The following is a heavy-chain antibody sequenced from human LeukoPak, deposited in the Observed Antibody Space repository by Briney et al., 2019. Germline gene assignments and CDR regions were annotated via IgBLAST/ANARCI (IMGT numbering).Heavy chain of an antibody. Sequence: ASVKVSCKASGYTFTVYYIHWVRQAPGQGLEYMGWINPNSGGTNYAQKFQGRVIITRDTSISTAYMEVSRLTSDDTAVYYCALYSSGLFDPWGQGTLVTVSS. D-gene: IGHD6-19*01. CDR1: GYTFTVYY. CDR3: ALYSSGLFDP. V-gene: IGHV1-2*02. J-gene: IGHJ5*02. CDR2: INPNSGGT.